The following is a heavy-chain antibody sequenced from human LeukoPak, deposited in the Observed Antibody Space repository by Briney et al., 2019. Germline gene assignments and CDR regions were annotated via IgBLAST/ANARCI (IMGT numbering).Heavy chain of an antibody. CDR3: ARANFDWSNDAFDI. CDR1: GYTFTSYG. V-gene: IGHV1-18*01. CDR2: ISAYNGNT. D-gene: IGHD3-9*01. Sequence: ASVKVSCKASGYTFTSYGISWVRQAPGQGLEWTGWISAYNGNTNYAQKLQGRVTMTTDTSTSTAYMELRSLRSDDTAVYYCARANFDWSNDAFDIWGQGTMVTVSS. J-gene: IGHJ3*02.